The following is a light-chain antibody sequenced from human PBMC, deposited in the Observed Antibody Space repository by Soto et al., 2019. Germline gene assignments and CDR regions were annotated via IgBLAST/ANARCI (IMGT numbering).Light chain of an antibody. Sequence: QSVLAQSPSASGSPGQSVTISCTGTSSDVGGYNYVSWYQQHPGKAPKLMIYEVSKRPSGVPDRFSGSKAGNTASLTVSGFQAEEEADYYCILYAGSNTWVFGTGTKVTLL. CDR2: EVS. J-gene: IGLJ1*01. CDR1: SSDVGGYNY. V-gene: IGLV2-8*01. CDR3: ILYAGSNTWV.